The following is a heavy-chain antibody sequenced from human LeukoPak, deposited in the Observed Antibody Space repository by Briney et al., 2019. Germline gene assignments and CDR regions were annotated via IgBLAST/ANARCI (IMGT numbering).Heavy chain of an antibody. CDR3: ARHRGRYFDPTGGEYYFDY. CDR2: IYTSGST. D-gene: IGHD3-9*01. Sequence: SSQTLSLTCTVSGGSISSGSYYWSWIRQPAGKGLEWIGRIYTSGSTNYNPSLKSRVTISVDTSKNQFSLKLSSVTATDTAVYYCARHRGRYFDPTGGEYYFDYWGQGTLVTVSS. V-gene: IGHV4-61*02. CDR1: GGSISSGSYY. J-gene: IGHJ4*02.